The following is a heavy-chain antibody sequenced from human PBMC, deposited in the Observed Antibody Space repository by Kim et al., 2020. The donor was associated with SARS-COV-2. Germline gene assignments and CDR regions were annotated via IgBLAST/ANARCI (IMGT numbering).Heavy chain of an antibody. CDR1: GYTFTGYY. Sequence: ASVKVSCKASGYTFTGYYMHWVRQAPGQGLEWMGRINPNSGGTNYAQKFQGRVTMTRDTSISTAYMELSRLRSDDTVVYYCARGGENYGSGSYHYYYYGMDVWGQGTTVTVSS. V-gene: IGHV1-2*05. D-gene: IGHD3-10*01. J-gene: IGHJ6*02. CDR3: ARGGENYGSGSYHYYYYGMDV. CDR2: INPNSGGT.